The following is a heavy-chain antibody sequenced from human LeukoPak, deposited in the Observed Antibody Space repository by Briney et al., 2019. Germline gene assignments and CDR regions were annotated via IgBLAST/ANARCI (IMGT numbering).Heavy chain of an antibody. CDR3: ARDGSYNGDRPLDY. Sequence: SETLSLTCAVYGASFSGYYWSWIRQSPGKGLEWIGEINHSGSTNYNPSLKSRVTISVDTSKNQFSLKVTSVTAADTAVYYCARDGSYNGDRPLDYWGQGTLVTVSS. V-gene: IGHV4-34*01. CDR2: INHSGST. D-gene: IGHD2-8*01. CDR1: GASFSGYY. J-gene: IGHJ4*02.